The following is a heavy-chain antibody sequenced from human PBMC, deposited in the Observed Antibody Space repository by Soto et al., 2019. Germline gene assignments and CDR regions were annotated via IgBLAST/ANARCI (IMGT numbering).Heavy chain of an antibody. D-gene: IGHD5-18*01. J-gene: IGHJ4*02. CDR3: AKDGGGMIQLWLFDY. Sequence: EVQLLESGGGLVQPGGSLRLSCAASGFTFSSYAMSWVRQAPGKGLEWVSAISGSGGSTYYADSVKGRFTISRDNSKNTLYLQRNSLRAEDTAVYYCAKDGGGMIQLWLFDYWGQGTLVTVSS. V-gene: IGHV3-23*01. CDR1: GFTFSSYA. CDR2: ISGSGGST.